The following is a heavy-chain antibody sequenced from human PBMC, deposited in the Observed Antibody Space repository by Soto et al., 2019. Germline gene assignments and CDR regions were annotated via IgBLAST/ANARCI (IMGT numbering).Heavy chain of an antibody. Sequence: QVQVQQSGPGLVKPSETLSLTCTVSSGPSRSHNWGWIRQPPGRGLEWIGYVYYTGDTSYNPSLKMRVTIAADTPTNHISLTLRSVTAADTAVYYCVRQGIDYLHGLVDVWGQGTTVSVSS. V-gene: IGHV4-59*08. J-gene: IGHJ6*02. D-gene: IGHD5-12*01. CDR2: VYYTGDT. CDR1: SGPSRSHN. CDR3: VRQGIDYLHGLVDV.